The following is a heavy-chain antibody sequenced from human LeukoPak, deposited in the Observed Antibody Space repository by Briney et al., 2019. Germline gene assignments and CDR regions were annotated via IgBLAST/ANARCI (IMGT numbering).Heavy chain of an antibody. D-gene: IGHD3-10*01. Sequence: ASVTVSCKASGYTFTGYYMQWVRQAPGQGLEWMGWINPNSGRTNYAQKFQGRVTMTRDTSISTAYMELSRLRSDDTAVYYCARLRYYGSGSYPLDYWGQGTLVTVAS. CDR1: GYTFTGYY. J-gene: IGHJ4*02. CDR3: ARLRYYGSGSYPLDY. CDR2: INPNSGRT. V-gene: IGHV1-2*02.